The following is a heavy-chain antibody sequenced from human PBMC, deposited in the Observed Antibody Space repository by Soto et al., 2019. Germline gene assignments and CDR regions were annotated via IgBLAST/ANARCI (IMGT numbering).Heavy chain of an antibody. CDR3: ASTLGNRLAVPY. V-gene: IGHV1-46*01. D-gene: IGHD3-9*01. CDR2: INPSGGST. Sequence: ASVKVSCKASGYTFTSYYMHWVRQAPGQGLEWMGIINPSGGSTSYAQKFQGRVTMTRDTSTSTAYMELSSLRSEDTAVYYCASTLGNRLAVPYWGQGTLVTVSS. J-gene: IGHJ4*02. CDR1: GYTFTSYY.